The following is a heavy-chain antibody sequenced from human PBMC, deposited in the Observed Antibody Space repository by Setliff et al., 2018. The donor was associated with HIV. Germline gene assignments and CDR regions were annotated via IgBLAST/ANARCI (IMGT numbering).Heavy chain of an antibody. CDR3: ARGAYRDGYDY. Sequence: PSETLSLTCTVSGASMGRHYWSWIRQPPGKGLEWIGEINHSGSTNYNPSLKSRVTISVDTSKNQVSLKLSSVAAADTAVYHCARGAYRDGYDYWGQGTLVTVSS. CDR1: GASMGRHY. J-gene: IGHJ4*02. D-gene: IGHD5-18*01. V-gene: IGHV4-59*11. CDR2: INHSGST.